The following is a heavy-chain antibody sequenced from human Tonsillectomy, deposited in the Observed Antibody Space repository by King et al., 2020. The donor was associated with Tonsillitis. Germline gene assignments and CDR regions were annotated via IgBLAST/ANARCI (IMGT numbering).Heavy chain of an antibody. CDR3: ARVGSVDSYGAYDY. J-gene: IGHJ4*02. CDR1: GFTFSSYA. CDR2: ISYDGSNK. Sequence: VQLVESGGGVVQPGRSLRLSCAASGFTFSSYAMHWVRQAPGKGLEWVAVISYDGSNKYYADSVKGRFTISRDNSKNTLYLQMNSLRAEDTAVYYCARVGSVDSYGAYDYWGQGTLVTVSS. V-gene: IGHV3-30-3*01. D-gene: IGHD5-18*01.